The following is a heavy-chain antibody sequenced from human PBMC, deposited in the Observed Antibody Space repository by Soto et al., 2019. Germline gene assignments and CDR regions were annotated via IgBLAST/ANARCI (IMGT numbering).Heavy chain of an antibody. CDR3: VRRVSGSYDY. D-gene: IGHD1-26*01. CDR2: ISSNGGTT. Sequence: EVQLAESGGTMVRPGGSLRLPFVPLELTFKNYDMHWFAQVPGKGLEYVSSISSNGGTTYYGNSVKGRFTISRDNSKNTLYLQMGSLRPEDMAVYYCVRRVSGSYDYWGQGTLVTVSS. J-gene: IGHJ4*02. V-gene: IGHV3-64*01. CDR1: ELTFKNYD.